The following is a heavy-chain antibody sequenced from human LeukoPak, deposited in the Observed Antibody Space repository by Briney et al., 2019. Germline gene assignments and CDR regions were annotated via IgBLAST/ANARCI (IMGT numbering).Heavy chain of an antibody. J-gene: IGHJ3*02. V-gene: IGHV3-33*01. CDR2: IWYDGSNK. CDR1: GFTFSSYG. CDR3: ARGGGDYVFGAFDI. D-gene: IGHD4-17*01. Sequence: PGGSLRLSCAASGFTFSSYGMHWVRQAPGKGLEWVAVIWYDGSNKYYADSVKGRFTISRDNSKNTLYLQMNSLRAEDTAVYYCARGGGDYVFGAFDIWGQGTMVTVSS.